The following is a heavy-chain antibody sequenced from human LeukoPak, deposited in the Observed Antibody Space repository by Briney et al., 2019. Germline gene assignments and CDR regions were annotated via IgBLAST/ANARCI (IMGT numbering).Heavy chain of an antibody. CDR3: AKEVPSAVGFIRGVDY. D-gene: IGHD1-26*01. CDR1: GFTFSSYG. Sequence: PGRSLRLSCAASGFTFSSYGMHWVRQAPGKGLEWVAVISYDGSNKYYADSVKGRFTISRDNSKNTLYLQMNSLRAEDTAVYYCAKEVPSAVGFIRGVDYWGQGTLVTVSS. J-gene: IGHJ4*02. V-gene: IGHV3-30*18. CDR2: ISYDGSNK.